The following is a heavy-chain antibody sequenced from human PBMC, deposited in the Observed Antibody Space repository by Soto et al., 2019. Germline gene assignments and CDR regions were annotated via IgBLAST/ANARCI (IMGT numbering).Heavy chain of an antibody. CDR1: GYTFTSYA. Sequence: ASVKVSCKASGYTFTSYAMHWVRQAPGQRLEWMGWINAGNGNTKYSQKFQGRVTITRDTSASTAYMELSSLRSEDTAVYYCARGSGGSSYYYYGMDLWGQGTTVTVAS. CDR3: ARGSGGSSYYYYGMDL. J-gene: IGHJ6*02. CDR2: INAGNGNT. V-gene: IGHV1-3*01. D-gene: IGHD2-15*01.